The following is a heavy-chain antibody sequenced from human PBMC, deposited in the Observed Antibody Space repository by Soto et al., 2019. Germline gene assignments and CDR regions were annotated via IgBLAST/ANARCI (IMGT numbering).Heavy chain of an antibody. Sequence: SETLSLTCAVYGGSFSGYYWSWIRQPPGKGLEWIGEINHSGSTNYNPSLKSRVTISVDTSKNQFSLKLSSVTAADTAVYYCAKLAGYGSGTSCYGHYAMDVWGQGTTVTVSS. CDR2: INHSGST. V-gene: IGHV4-34*01. J-gene: IGHJ6*02. D-gene: IGHD2-2*01. CDR1: GGSFSGYY. CDR3: AKLAGYGSGTSCYGHYAMDV.